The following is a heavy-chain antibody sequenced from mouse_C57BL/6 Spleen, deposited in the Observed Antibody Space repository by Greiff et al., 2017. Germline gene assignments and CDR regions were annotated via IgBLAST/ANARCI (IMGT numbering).Heavy chain of an antibody. D-gene: IGHD3-2*02. CDR2: IDPSDSYT. CDR1: GYTFTSYW. Sequence: VQLQQPGAELVKPGASVKLSCKASGYTFTSYWMQWVKQRPGQGLEWIGEIDPSDSYTNYNQKFKGKATLTVDTSSSPAYMQLSSLTSEDSAVYYCASSPDSSGYVGFAYWGQGTLVTVSA. J-gene: IGHJ3*01. CDR3: ASSPDSSGYVGFAY. V-gene: IGHV1-50*01.